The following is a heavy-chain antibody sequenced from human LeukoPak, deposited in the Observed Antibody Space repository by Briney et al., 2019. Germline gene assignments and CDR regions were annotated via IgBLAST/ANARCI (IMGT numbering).Heavy chain of an antibody. V-gene: IGHV5-51*01. Sequence: PGESLKISCKGFGYSFTSYWIGWVRQVPGKGLEWMGIIYPGDSDTRYSPSFQGQVTISADKSISTAYLQWSSLRASDTAMYYCARQSVPAAMSPDAFDIWGQGTMVTVSS. D-gene: IGHD2-2*01. CDR3: ARQSVPAAMSPDAFDI. CDR2: IYPGDSDT. CDR1: GYSFTSYW. J-gene: IGHJ3*02.